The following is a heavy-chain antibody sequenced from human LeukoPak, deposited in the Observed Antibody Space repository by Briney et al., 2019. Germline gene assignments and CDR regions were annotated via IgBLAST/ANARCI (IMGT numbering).Heavy chain of an antibody. J-gene: IGHJ6*02. Sequence: GGSLRLSCVASGFTFSHSWMTRVRQAPGKGLEWVGHIKEDGSSQNYADSVKGRFTISRDNAKSSLHLQMNGLRAEDTAVYFRGMAMDVWGQGTTVTVSS. CDR2: IKEDGSSQ. V-gene: IGHV3-7*03. CDR3: GMAMDV. CDR1: GFTFSHSW.